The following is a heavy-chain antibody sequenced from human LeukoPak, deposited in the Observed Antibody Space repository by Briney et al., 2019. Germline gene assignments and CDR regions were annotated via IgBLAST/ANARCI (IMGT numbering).Heavy chain of an antibody. D-gene: IGHD6-13*01. Sequence: SETLSLTCTVSGGSISSYYWSWIRQPAGKGLEWIGRIYTSGSTNYNPSLKSRVTISVDTSKNQFSLKLSSVTAADTAVYYCARRVAAAGYYCYGMDVWGQGTTVTVSS. CDR3: ARRVAAAGYYCYGMDV. J-gene: IGHJ6*02. V-gene: IGHV4-4*07. CDR1: GGSISSYY. CDR2: IYTSGST.